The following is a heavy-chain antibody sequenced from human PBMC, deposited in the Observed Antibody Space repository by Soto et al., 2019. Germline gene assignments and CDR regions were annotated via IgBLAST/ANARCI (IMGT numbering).Heavy chain of an antibody. V-gene: IGHV1-18*01. CDR2: ISAYGGNT. J-gene: IGHJ5*02. Sequence: ASVKVSCKASVYTFTSYGISWVRQAPGQGLEWMGLISAYGGNTSYAQKFQGRVTMTRDTSTSTVYMELSSLRSEDTAVYYCARALYSSSFWFDPWGQGTLVTVSS. CDR3: ARALYSSSFWFDP. D-gene: IGHD6-6*01. CDR1: VYTFTSYG.